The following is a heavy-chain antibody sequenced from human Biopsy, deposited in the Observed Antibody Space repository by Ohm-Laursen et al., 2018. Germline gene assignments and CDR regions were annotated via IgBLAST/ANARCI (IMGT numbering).Heavy chain of an antibody. Sequence: SETLSLTCSVSGGSISSYYWTWIRQPPGKGLEWIGDVYYSGSTNRNPSLKSRVTILVDTSKNQFSLKLNSVTAADTAVYYCGRREVVITHDAFDTWGQGTMATVSS. CDR1: GGSISSYY. D-gene: IGHD3-22*01. V-gene: IGHV4-59*08. J-gene: IGHJ3*02. CDR3: GRREVVITHDAFDT. CDR2: VYYSGST.